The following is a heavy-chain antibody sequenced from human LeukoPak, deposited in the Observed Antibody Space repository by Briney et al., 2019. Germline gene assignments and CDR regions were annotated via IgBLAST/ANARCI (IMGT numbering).Heavy chain of an antibody. J-gene: IGHJ6*03. Sequence: GGSLRLSCAASGFTFSSYEMNWVRQAPGKGLEWVSYISSSGSTIYYADSVKGRFTISRDNAKNSLYLQMNSLRAEDTAVYYCARPPYGDYSYYYYYYMDVWGKGTTVTISS. CDR3: ARPPYGDYSYYYYYYMDV. CDR1: GFTFSSYE. CDR2: ISSSGSTI. V-gene: IGHV3-48*03. D-gene: IGHD4-17*01.